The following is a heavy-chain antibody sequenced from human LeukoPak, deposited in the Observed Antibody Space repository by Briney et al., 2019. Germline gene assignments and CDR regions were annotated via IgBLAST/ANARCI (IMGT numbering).Heavy chain of an antibody. J-gene: IGHJ3*02. V-gene: IGHV4-59*01. CDR3: ARGFKLGMPIDI. Sequence: SETLSLTCTVSGGSISSYYWSWIRQPPGKGLEWIGYIYYSGSTNYNPSLKSRVTISVDTSKNQFSLKLSSVTAADTAVYYCARGFKLGMPIDIWGQETMVTVSS. CDR2: IYYSGST. CDR1: GGSISSYY. D-gene: IGHD7-27*01.